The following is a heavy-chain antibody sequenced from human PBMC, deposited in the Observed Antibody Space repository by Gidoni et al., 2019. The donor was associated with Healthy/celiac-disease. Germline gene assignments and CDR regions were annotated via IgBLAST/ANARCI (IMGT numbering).Heavy chain of an antibody. CDR1: GGSISSSSYY. D-gene: IGHD4-17*01. CDR3: ATTTTVTTKVANDAFDI. V-gene: IGHV4-39*01. Sequence: KPSETLSLTCTVSGGSISSSSYYWGWIRQTPGKGLEWIGSISYSGGTYYNPSLKSRVTISVDTSKNQFSLKLSSVTAADTAVYYCATTTTVTTKVANDAFDIWGQGTMVTVSS. CDR2: ISYSGGT. J-gene: IGHJ3*02.